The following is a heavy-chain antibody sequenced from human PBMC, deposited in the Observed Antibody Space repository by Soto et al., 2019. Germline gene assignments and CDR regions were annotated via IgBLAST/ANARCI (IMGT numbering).Heavy chain of an antibody. CDR2: INHSGST. V-gene: IGHV4-34*01. CDR3: ARSGVLRYFDWDQSWFDP. Sequence: SETLSLTCAVYGGSFSGYYWSWIRQPPGKGLEWIGEINHSGSTNYNPSLKSRVTISVDTSKNQFSLKLSSVTTADTAVYYCARSGVLRYFDWDQSWFDPWGQGTLVT. CDR1: GGSFSGYY. J-gene: IGHJ5*02. D-gene: IGHD3-9*01.